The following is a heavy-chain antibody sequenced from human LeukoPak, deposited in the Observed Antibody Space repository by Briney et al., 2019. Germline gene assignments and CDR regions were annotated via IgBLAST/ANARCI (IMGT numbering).Heavy chain of an antibody. Sequence: SETLSLTCAVYGGSFSGYYWSWIRQPPGKGLEWIGEINHSGSTNYNPSLKSRVTISVDTSKNQFSLELSSVTAADTAVYYCARGRRGVLENWGQGTLVTVSS. D-gene: IGHD3-10*01. V-gene: IGHV4-34*01. J-gene: IGHJ4*02. CDR2: INHSGST. CDR3: ARGRRGVLEN. CDR1: GGSFSGYY.